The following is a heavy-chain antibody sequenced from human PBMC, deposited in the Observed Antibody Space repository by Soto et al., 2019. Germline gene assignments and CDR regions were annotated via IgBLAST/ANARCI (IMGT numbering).Heavy chain of an antibody. D-gene: IGHD3-3*01. Sequence: QVRLVQSGAEVKKPWASVKVSCKASGYTFTSYDINWVRQSTGQGLEWVGWLNPNSGNTGYAQKFQGRVTMTRNTSISTAYMELSSLRSEDTAVYYCARSYYDFWSGYSKYYFDYWGQGTLVTVSS. V-gene: IGHV1-8*01. CDR3: ARSYYDFWSGYSKYYFDY. CDR1: GYTFTSYD. J-gene: IGHJ4*02. CDR2: LNPNSGNT.